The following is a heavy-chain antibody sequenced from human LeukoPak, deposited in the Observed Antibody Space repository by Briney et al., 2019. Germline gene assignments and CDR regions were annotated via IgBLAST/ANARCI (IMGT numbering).Heavy chain of an antibody. CDR2: INERGTDS. Sequence: GGSLRLSCTASGFTFSGHWIHWVRQPPGMGLVWVSRINERGTDSMYAESVKGRFTISRDNAKNTLYLQMNSLRAEDTALYYCARVARGDYYYYYMDVWGKGTTVTVSS. CDR3: ARVARGDYYYYYMDV. J-gene: IGHJ6*03. CDR1: GFTFSGHW. D-gene: IGHD3-10*01. V-gene: IGHV3-74*03.